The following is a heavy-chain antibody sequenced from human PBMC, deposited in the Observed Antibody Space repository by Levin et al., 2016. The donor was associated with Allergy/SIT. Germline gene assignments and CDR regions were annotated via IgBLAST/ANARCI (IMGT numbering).Heavy chain of an antibody. J-gene: IGHJ4*02. CDR3: ARHRSGSYYSSHDY. V-gene: IGHV4-39*01. Sequence: SETLSLTCTVSGGSISSSSYYWGWIRQPPGKGLEWIGSIYYSGSTYYNPSLKSRVTISVDTSKNQFSLKLSSVTAADTAVYYCARHRSGSYYSSHDYWGQGTLVTVSS. CDR1: GGSISSSSYY. CDR2: IYYSGST. D-gene: IGHD3-10*01.